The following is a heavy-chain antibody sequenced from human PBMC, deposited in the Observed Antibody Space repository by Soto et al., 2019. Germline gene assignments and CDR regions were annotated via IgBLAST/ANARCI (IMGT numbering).Heavy chain of an antibody. Sequence: SETLSLTCAVYGGSFSGYYWSWIRQPPGKGLEWIGYIYYSGSTYYNPSLKSRVTISVDTSKNQFSLKLSSVTAADTAVYYCARGNTPVDYWGQGTLVTVSS. V-gene: IGHV4-30-4*01. CDR3: ARGNTPVDY. CDR1: GGSFSGYY. D-gene: IGHD2-2*02. CDR2: IYYSGST. J-gene: IGHJ4*02.